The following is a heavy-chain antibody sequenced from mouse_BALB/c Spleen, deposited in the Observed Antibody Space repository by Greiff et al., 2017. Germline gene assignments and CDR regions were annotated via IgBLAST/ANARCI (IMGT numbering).Heavy chain of an antibody. V-gene: IGHV5-4*02. D-gene: IGHD2-1*01. Sequence: DVMLVESGGGLVKPGGSLKLSCAASGFTFSDYYMYWVRQTPEKRLEWVATISDGGSYTYYPDSVKGRFTISRDNAKNNLYLQMSSLKSEDTAMYYCARGDMVTTPYFDYWGQGTTLTVSS. CDR3: ARGDMVTTPYFDY. J-gene: IGHJ2*01. CDR2: ISDGGSYT. CDR1: GFTFSDYY.